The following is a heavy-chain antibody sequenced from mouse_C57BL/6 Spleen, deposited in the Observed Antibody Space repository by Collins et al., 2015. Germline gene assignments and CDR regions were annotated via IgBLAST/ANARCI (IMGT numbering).Heavy chain of an antibody. CDR3: ARNYYYGSSAYYAMDY. V-gene: IGHV1-87*01. D-gene: IGHD1-1*01. CDR2: IYPGDGDT. CDR1: GYTFTSYW. J-gene: IGHJ4*01. Sequence: QVQLQQSGAELARPGASVKLSCKASGYTFTSYWMQWVKQRPGQGLEWIGAIYPGDGDTRYTQKFKGKATLTADKSSSTAYMQLSSLASEDSAVYYCARNYYYGSSAYYAMDYWGQGTSVTVSS.